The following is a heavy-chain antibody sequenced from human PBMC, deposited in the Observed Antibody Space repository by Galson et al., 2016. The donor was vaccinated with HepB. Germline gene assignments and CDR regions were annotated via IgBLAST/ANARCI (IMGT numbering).Heavy chain of an antibody. CDR3: STLSVLTTYYYNSDNFYRGCFDS. D-gene: IGHD3-10*01. Sequence: SETLSLTCAVSGGSISTNKWWSWVRQSPGKGLEWIGEIYHTGNTNFNPSLKSRVSISVERSRNQFSLKLTSVTAAGTAVYYCSTLSVLTTYYYNSDNFYRGCFDSWGQGTLVTVSS. CDR1: GGSISTNKW. J-gene: IGHJ5*01. CDR2: IYHTGNT. V-gene: IGHV4-4*02.